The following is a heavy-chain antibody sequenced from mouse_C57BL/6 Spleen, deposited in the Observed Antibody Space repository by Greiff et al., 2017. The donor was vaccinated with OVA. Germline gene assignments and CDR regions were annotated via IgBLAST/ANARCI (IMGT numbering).Heavy chain of an antibody. CDR2: TYPGSGNT. CDR3: ARALCYGCSYAYWYFDV. Sequence: VQLQQSGAELLRPGASVKLSCKASGYTFTDYYINWVKQRPGQGLEWIARTYPGSGNTYYNEKFKGKATLTEEKSSSTAYMQRSSLTSEDSAVYYCARALCYGCSYAYWYFDVGGTVTTVTVSS. V-gene: IGHV1-76*01. CDR1: GYTFTDYY. J-gene: IGHJ1*03. D-gene: IGHD1-1*01.